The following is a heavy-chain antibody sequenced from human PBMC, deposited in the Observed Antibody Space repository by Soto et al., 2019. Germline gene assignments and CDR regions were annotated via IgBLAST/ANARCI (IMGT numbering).Heavy chain of an antibody. J-gene: IGHJ4*02. CDR1: GKSLSGYS. CDR3: ARHHVRGRTIAGAAEF. D-gene: IGHD1-26*01. V-gene: IGHV4-34*01. Sequence: QVQLQQWGAGLLKPSETLSLTCAVYGKSLSGYSWSWIRQPPGKALEWIGEINHSGNTNYNPSLKSRVTISVDTSKNQLFLNLSSVTAADTAMYYCARHHVRGRTIAGAAEFWGQGTLVTVSS. CDR2: INHSGNT.